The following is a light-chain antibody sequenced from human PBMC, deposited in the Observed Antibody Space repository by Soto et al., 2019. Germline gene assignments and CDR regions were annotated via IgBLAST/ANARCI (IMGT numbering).Light chain of an antibody. V-gene: IGKV3-15*01. CDR3: QQYYNWPPWT. J-gene: IGKJ1*01. CDR2: GAS. Sequence: EIVMTQSPGTLSVSPGERATLSCRASQSVSSNLAWYQQKPGQAPRLLIYGASTRATGIPARFSGSASGTEFTLTISSLQSEDFAVYFCQQYYNWPPWTFGQGTRVEIK. CDR1: QSVSSN.